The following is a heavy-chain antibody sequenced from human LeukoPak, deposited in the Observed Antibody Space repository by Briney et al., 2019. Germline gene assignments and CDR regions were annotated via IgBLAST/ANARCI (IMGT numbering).Heavy chain of an antibody. Sequence: PSETLSLTCTVSGGSISSYYWSWIRQPPGKGLEWIGYIYYSGSTNYNPSLKSRVTISVDTSKNQFSLKLSSVTAADTAVYYCARQKAAVAGSGWFDPWGQGTLVTVSS. CDR1: GGSISSYY. J-gene: IGHJ5*02. D-gene: IGHD6-19*01. V-gene: IGHV4-59*08. CDR3: ARQKAAVAGSGWFDP. CDR2: IYYSGST.